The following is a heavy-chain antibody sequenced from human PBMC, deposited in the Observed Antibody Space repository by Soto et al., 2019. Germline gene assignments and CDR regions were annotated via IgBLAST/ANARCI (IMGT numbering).Heavy chain of an antibody. CDR1: GFSFRTYA. Sequence: GGSLRLSCASSGFSFRTYAMGWVRQAPGKGLEWVSALSGSGNKTYYADSVRGRFTISRDNSKKTLYLQMHSLRVEDTAVYYCAKEIRLHFDYWGQGTVVTVSS. J-gene: IGHJ4*02. CDR2: LSGSGNKT. CDR3: AKEIRLHFDY. V-gene: IGHV3-23*01.